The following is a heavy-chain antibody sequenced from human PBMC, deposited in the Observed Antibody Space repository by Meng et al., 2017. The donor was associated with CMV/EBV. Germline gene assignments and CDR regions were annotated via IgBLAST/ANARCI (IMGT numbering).Heavy chain of an antibody. Sequence: SGFTVSGSAMHWVRQASGKGLEWVGRIRSKANSYATAYAASVKGRFTISRDDSKNTAYLQMNSLKTEDTAVYYCTRRGYSSSSNFDYWGQGTLVTVSS. CDR1: GFTVSGSA. V-gene: IGHV3-73*01. J-gene: IGHJ4*02. CDR3: TRRGYSSSSNFDY. D-gene: IGHD6-6*01. CDR2: IRSKANSYAT.